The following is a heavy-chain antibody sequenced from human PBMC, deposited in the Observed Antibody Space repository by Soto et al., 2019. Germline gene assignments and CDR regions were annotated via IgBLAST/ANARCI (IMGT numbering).Heavy chain of an antibody. D-gene: IGHD1-20*01. CDR2: IIPIFGTT. V-gene: IGHV1-69*12. CDR3: WSDSACCRLNCDDRLGP. J-gene: IGHJ5*02. CDR1: GGTFSSDA. Sequence: QVQLVQSGAEVKKPGSSVKVTCKVSGGTFSSDAISWVRQAPGQGLEWMGGIIPIFGTTQYAQKFQGRVTMTEDESSNTAYMKLTALRSVGSVIYDSWSDSACCRLNCDDRLGPWCQGCLVTVSS.